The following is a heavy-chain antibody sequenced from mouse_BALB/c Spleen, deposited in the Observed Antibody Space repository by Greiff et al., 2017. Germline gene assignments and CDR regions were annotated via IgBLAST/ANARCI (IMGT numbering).Heavy chain of an antibody. CDR1: GFTFSDYY. J-gene: IGHJ4*01. V-gene: IGHV5-4*02. Sequence: EVKLVESGGGLVKPGGSLKLSCAASGFTFSDYYMYWVRLTPEKRLEWVATISDGGSYTYYPDSVKGRFTISRDNAKNNLYLQMSSLKSEDTAMYYCAREGSPYAMDYWGQGTSVTVSS. CDR3: AREGSPYAMDY. CDR2: ISDGGSYT.